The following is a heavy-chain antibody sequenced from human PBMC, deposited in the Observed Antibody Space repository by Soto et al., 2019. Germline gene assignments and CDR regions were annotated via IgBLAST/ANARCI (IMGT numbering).Heavy chain of an antibody. D-gene: IGHD2-2*01. CDR1: GFTFSDYY. CDR3: AREYCSSTSCYYGMDV. V-gene: IGHV3-11*05. Sequence: PGGSLRLSCAASGFTFSDYYMSWIRQAPGKGLEWVSYISSSSSYTNYADSVKGRFTISRDNAKNSLYLQMNSLRAEDTAVYYCAREYCSSTSCYYGMDVWGQGTTVTVSS. CDR2: ISSSSSYT. J-gene: IGHJ6*02.